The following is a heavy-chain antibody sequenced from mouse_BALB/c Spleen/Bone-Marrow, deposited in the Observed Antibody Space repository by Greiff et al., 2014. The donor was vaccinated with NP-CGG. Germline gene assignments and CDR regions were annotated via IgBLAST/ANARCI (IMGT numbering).Heavy chain of an antibody. J-gene: IGHJ2*01. CDR3: ARGPPLYYDYGFDY. CDR2: INPYNGGT. Sequence: EVKLEESGPELVKPGASMKISCKASGYSFTGYTMNWVKQSHGKNLEWIGLINPYNGGTRHNQKFKGKATLTVDKSSSTAYMELLSLTSEDSAVYYCARGPPLYYDYGFDYWGQGTTLTVSS. CDR1: GYSFTGYT. D-gene: IGHD2-4*01. V-gene: IGHV1-18*01.